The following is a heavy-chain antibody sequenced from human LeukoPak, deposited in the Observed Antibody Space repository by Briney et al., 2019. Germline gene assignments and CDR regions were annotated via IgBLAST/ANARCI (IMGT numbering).Heavy chain of an antibody. Sequence: ASVKVSCKASGYTFTGYYMHWVRQAPGQGLEWMGWINPNSGNTNYAQKLQGRVTMTTDTSTSTAYMELRSLRSDDTAVYYCARDLYQLLDYWYFDLWGRGTLVTVSS. CDR3: ARDLYQLLDYWYFDL. CDR1: GYTFTGYY. CDR2: INPNSGNT. D-gene: IGHD2-2*01. J-gene: IGHJ2*01. V-gene: IGHV1-18*04.